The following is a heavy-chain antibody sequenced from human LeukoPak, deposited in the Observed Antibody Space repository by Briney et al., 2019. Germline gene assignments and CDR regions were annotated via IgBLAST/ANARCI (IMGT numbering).Heavy chain of an antibody. CDR1: GGSFSGYY. Sequence: KPSETLSLTCAVYGGSFSGYYWSWIRQPPGKGLEWIGEINHSGSTNYNPSLKSRVTISVDTSKNQFSLKLSSVTAADTAVYYCARHGRWLRGNYFDYWGQGTLVTVSS. J-gene: IGHJ4*02. CDR2: INHSGST. D-gene: IGHD5-24*01. V-gene: IGHV4-34*01. CDR3: ARHGRWLRGNYFDY.